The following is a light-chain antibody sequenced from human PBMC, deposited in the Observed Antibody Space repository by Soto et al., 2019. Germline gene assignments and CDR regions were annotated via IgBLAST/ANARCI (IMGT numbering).Light chain of an antibody. Sequence: DIQMTQSPASLSASIGDRVTITCRASQSINSYLNWYQQRPGKAPKLLIYAVSRLLSGVPSRFSGSGSGTDFSLTISSLQPEDFATYYCQESYSTLMYTFGQGTKVDVK. V-gene: IGKV1-39*01. CDR2: AVS. CDR3: QESYSTLMYT. J-gene: IGKJ2*01. CDR1: QSINSY.